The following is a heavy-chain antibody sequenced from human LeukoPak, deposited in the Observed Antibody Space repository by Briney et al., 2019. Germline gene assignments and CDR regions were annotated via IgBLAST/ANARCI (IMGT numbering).Heavy chain of an antibody. CDR1: GFTFSSYS. J-gene: IGHJ4*02. D-gene: IGHD6-19*01. CDR3: ARGGSAWYKLD. Sequence: PGGSLRLSCAASGFTFSSYSMNWVRQAPGKGLEWVSSISSSSSSIYYADSMKGRFTISRDNAKNSLYLQMNSLRAEDTAVYYCARGGSAWYKLDWGQGTLVTVSS. V-gene: IGHV3-21*06. CDR2: ISSSSSSI.